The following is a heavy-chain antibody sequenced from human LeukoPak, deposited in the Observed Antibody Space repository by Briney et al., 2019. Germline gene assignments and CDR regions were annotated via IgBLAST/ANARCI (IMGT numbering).Heavy chain of an antibody. J-gene: IGHJ6*02. CDR1: GFTFSSYE. D-gene: IGHD3-10*01. CDR3: ARDYGSGSYSVSAYYGMDV. Sequence: PGGSLRLSCAASGFTFSSYEMNWVRQAPGKGLEWVSYISSRGSTIYYADSVKGRFTISRDNAKNSLYLQMNSLRAEDTAVYYCARDYGSGSYSVSAYYGMDVWGQGTTVTVSS. CDR2: ISSRGSTI. V-gene: IGHV3-48*03.